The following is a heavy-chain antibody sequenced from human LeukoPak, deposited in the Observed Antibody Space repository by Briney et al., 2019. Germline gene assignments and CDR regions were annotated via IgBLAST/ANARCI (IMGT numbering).Heavy chain of an antibody. CDR1: GYNFTKYC. CDR2: IYPGDSDT. CDR3: VRLFRNWMDGGVDQ. V-gene: IGHV5-51*01. J-gene: IGHJ4*02. Sequence: GESLKTPCQASGYNFTKYCIGWVRQMSGKGLEWMGIIYPGDSDTRYSPSSEGQVTISADTSISTAYLQWSSLQASDTAMYYCVRLFRNWMDGGVDQWGQVILVTVSS. D-gene: IGHD1-1*01.